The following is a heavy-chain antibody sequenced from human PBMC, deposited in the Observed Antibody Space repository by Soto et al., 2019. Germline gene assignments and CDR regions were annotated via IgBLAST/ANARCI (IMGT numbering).Heavy chain of an antibody. Sequence: DTLSLTCTVSGGSISSYYWSWIRQPPGKGLEWIGYIYYSGSTNYNPSLKSRVTISVDTSKNQFSLKLSSVTAADTAVYYCARHGFGEEYYFDYWGQGTLVTVS. D-gene: IGHD3-10*01. J-gene: IGHJ4*02. CDR1: GGSISSYY. CDR3: ARHGFGEEYYFDY. CDR2: IYYSGST. V-gene: IGHV4-59*08.